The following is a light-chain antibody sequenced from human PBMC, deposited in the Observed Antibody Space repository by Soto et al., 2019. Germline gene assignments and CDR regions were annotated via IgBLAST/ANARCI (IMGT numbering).Light chain of an antibody. V-gene: IGKV3-15*01. J-gene: IGKJ3*01. CDR3: QQYDNWPPFT. Sequence: EIVMTQSPATLSVSPGERATLSCRASQSVGSHLAWYQQRPGQAPRLLIYGASYRATGIPARFSGSGSGTDFTLTISSLQSEYFAVYYCQQYDNWPPFTFGPGTKVDIK. CDR1: QSVGSH. CDR2: GAS.